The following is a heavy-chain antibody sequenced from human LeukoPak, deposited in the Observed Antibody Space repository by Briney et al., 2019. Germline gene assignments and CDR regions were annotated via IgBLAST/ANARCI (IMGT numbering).Heavy chain of an antibody. V-gene: IGHV1-69*13. D-gene: IGHD2-21*02. J-gene: IGHJ5*02. CDR3: ARSFYCGGDCYSWFDP. Sequence: SVKVSCKASGGTFSSYAISWVRQAPGQGLEWMGGIIPIFDTANYAQKFQGRVTITADESTSTAYMELSSLRSEDTAVYYCARSFYCGGDCYSWFDPWGQGTLVTVSS. CDR1: GGTFSSYA. CDR2: IIPIFDTA.